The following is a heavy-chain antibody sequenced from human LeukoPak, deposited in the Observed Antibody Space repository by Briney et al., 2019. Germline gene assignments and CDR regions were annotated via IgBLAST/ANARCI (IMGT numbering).Heavy chain of an antibody. V-gene: IGHV4-4*07. D-gene: IGHD6-13*01. CDR3: ARAYSSSWYGIRDYYYMDV. Sequence: SETLSLTCTVSGGSISSYYWSWIRQPAGKGLEWIGRIYTSGSTNYNPSLKSRVTMSVDTSKNQFSLKLSSVTAADTAVYYCARAYSSSWYGIRDYYYMDVWGKGTTVTVSS. J-gene: IGHJ6*03. CDR2: IYTSGST. CDR1: GGSISSYY.